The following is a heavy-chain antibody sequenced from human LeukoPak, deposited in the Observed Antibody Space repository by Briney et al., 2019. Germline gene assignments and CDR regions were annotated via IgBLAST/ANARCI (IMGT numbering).Heavy chain of an antibody. CDR3: ARGWGLTYYYGMDV. J-gene: IGHJ6*02. D-gene: IGHD3-16*01. V-gene: IGHV4-61*02. CDR1: GGSISSGSYY. Sequence: ASQTLSLTCTVSGGSISSGSYYWSWIRQPAGKGLEWIGRIYTSGSTNYNPSLKSRVTISVDKSKNQFSLKLSSVTAADTAVYYCARGWGLTYYYGMDVWGQGTTVTVSS. CDR2: IYTSGST.